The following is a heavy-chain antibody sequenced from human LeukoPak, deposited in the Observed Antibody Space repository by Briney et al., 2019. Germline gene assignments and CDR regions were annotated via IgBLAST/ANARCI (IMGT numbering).Heavy chain of an antibody. D-gene: IGHD3-10*01. Sequence: GGSLRLSCAASGFTFSSYGMSWVRQAPGKGLEWVSAISGSGGSTYYADSVKGRFTISRDNSKNTLYLQMNSLRAEDTAVYYCARGFWVVRGVVFDYWGQGTLVTVSS. V-gene: IGHV3-23*01. CDR3: ARGFWVVRGVVFDY. J-gene: IGHJ4*02. CDR2: ISGSGGST. CDR1: GFTFSSYG.